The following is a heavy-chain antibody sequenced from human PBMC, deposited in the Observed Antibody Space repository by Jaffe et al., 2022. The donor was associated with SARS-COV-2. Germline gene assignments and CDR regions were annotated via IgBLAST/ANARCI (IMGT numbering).Heavy chain of an antibody. J-gene: IGHJ4*02. CDR1: GFTFNNAW. CDR3: TTMSRGSSDQ. V-gene: IGHV3-15*01. Sequence: EVQLVESGGGLVRPGGSLRLSCATSGFTFNNAWMSWVRQAPGKGLEWVGRIKSKADGGTTDYASFVKGRFIISTDDSKNTLFLQMNSLKSEDTAVYSCTTMSRGSSDQWGQGTLVTVSS. CDR2: IKSKADGGTT. D-gene: IGHD1-26*01.